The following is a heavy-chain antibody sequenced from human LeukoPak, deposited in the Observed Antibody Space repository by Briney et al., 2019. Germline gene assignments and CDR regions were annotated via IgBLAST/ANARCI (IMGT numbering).Heavy chain of an antibody. D-gene: IGHD5-12*01. CDR3: ARGSSATYFVY. CDR2: TDAGGNT. V-gene: IGHV4-4*07. CDR1: GGSINGHY. J-gene: IGHJ4*02. Sequence: PETLSLTRTLSGGSINGHYCSSVRQPARKGREWIGRTDAGGNTRYNPSLEGRLTMSVDRSQNQFSRSRNSVTAADTAVYYCARGSSATYFVYWGQGALVTVSS.